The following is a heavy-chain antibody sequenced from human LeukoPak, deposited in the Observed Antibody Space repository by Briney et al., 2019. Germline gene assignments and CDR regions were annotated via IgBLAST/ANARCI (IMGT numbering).Heavy chain of an antibody. V-gene: IGHV3-7*01. Sequence: PGGSLRLSCAASGFTFSSYWMSWVRQAPGKGLEWVANIKQDGSEKYYVDSVKGRFTISRDNAKNSLYLQMNSLRAEDTAVYYCARHYDILTGYPYYFDYWGQGTLVTVSS. CDR1: GFTFSSYW. J-gene: IGHJ4*02. D-gene: IGHD3-9*01. CDR2: IKQDGSEK. CDR3: ARHYDILTGYPYYFDY.